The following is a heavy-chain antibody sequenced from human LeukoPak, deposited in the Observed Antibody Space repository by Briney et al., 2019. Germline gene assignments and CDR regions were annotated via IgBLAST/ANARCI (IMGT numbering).Heavy chain of an antibody. CDR1: GYTFTGYY. CDR2: MNPNSGNT. J-gene: IGHJ4*02. Sequence: ASVKVSCKASGYTFTGYYMHWVRQAPGQGLEWMGWMNPNSGNTGYAQKFQGRVTMARDTSISTAYMELSRLRSDDTAVYYCARVTGYMIEDYFDYWGQGTLVTVSS. V-gene: IGHV1-2*02. CDR3: ARVTGYMIEDYFDY. D-gene: IGHD3-22*01.